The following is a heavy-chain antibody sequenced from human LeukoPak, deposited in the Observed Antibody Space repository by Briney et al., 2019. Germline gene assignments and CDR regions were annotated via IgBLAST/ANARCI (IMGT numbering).Heavy chain of an antibody. CDR1: GGSISSYY. CDR3: ARIHRVFYFDY. V-gene: IGHV4-59*01. J-gene: IGHJ4*02. CDR2: IYYSGST. Sequence: SETLSLTCTVSGGSISSYYWSWIRQPPGRGLEWIGYIYYSGSTNYNPSLKSRVTISVDTSKNQFSPKLSSVTAADTAVYYCARIHRVFYFDYWGQGTLVTVSS. D-gene: IGHD3-16*02.